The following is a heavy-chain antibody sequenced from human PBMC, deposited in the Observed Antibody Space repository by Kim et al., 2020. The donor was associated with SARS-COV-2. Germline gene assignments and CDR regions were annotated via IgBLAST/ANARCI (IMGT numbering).Heavy chain of an antibody. CDR2: TYYRSKWYN. J-gene: IGHJ6*03. V-gene: IGHV6-1*01. D-gene: IGHD6-6*01. Sequence: SQTLSLACAISGDSVSSNSAAWNWIRQSPSRGLEWLGRTYYRSKWYNDYAVSVKSRITINPDTSKNQFSLQLNSVTPEDTAVYYCARGALAARLTTYYYYYYMDVWGKGTTVTVSS. CDR3: ARGALAARLTTYYYYYYMDV. CDR1: GDSVSSNSAA.